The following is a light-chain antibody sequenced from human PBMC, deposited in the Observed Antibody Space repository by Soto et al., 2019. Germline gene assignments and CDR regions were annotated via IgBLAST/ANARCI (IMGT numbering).Light chain of an antibody. V-gene: IGKV3-11*01. CDR3: QQYYSYPLT. Sequence: EIVFTHSAATLSFSPVERAALSCRASQSVSSYLAWYQQKPGQAPRLLIYDASNRATGIPARFSGSGSGTDFTLTISCLQSEDFATYYCQQYYSYPLTFGGGTKVDIK. CDR1: QSVSSY. CDR2: DAS. J-gene: IGKJ4*01.